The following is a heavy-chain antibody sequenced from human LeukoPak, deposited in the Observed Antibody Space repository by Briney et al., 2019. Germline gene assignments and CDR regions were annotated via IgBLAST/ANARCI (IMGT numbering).Heavy chain of an antibody. CDR2: INPSGGST. D-gene: IGHD4-17*01. CDR3: ARDHGGPYGDYRRYAFDI. CDR1: GYTFTSYY. V-gene: IGHV1-46*01. J-gene: IGHJ3*02. Sequence: ASVKVSCKASGYTFTSYYMHWVRHAPGQGREWMGIINPSGGSTSYAQKFQGRGTMTRDTSTSTVYMELSSLRSEDTAVYYCARDHGGPYGDYRRYAFDIWGQGTMVTVSS.